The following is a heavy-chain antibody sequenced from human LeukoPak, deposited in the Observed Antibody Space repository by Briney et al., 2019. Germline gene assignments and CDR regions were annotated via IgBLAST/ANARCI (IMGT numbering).Heavy chain of an antibody. CDR1: GGSISSYY. CDR2: IYYSGST. V-gene: IGHV4-59*08. D-gene: IGHD6-13*01. J-gene: IGHJ4*02. Sequence: PSETLSLTCTVSGGSISSYYWSWIRQHPGKGLEWIGYIYYSGSTNYNPSLKSRVTISVDTSKNQFSLKLSSVTAADTAVYYCARHPAAAAPGYWGQGTLVTVSS. CDR3: ARHPAAAAPGY.